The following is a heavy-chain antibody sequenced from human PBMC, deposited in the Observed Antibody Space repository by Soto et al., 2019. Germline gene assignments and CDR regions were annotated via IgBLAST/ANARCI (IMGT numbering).Heavy chain of an antibody. CDR1: GFTFSSYS. Sequence: EVQLVESGGGLVKPGGSLRLSCAASGFTFSSYSMNWVRQAPGKGLEWVSSISSSSSYIYYADSVKGRFTISRDNAKNSLYLQMNSLRAEDTAVYYCAREYCSGGSCYPWIDYWGQGTLVTVSS. D-gene: IGHD2-15*01. V-gene: IGHV3-21*01. CDR2: ISSSSSYI. J-gene: IGHJ4*02. CDR3: AREYCSGGSCYPWIDY.